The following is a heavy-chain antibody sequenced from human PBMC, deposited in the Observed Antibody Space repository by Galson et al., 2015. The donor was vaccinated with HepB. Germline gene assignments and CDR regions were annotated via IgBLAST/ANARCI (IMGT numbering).Heavy chain of an antibody. Sequence: TLSLTCTVSGGSISSGGYYWSWIRQHPGKGLEWIGYIYYSGSTYYNPSLKSRVTISVDTSKNQFSLKLSSVTAADTAVYYCVRVDIVRGVIITEFDAFDIWGQGTMVTVSS. CDR2: IYYSGST. CDR1: GGSISSGGYY. CDR3: VRVDIVRGVIITEFDAFDI. D-gene: IGHD3-10*01. J-gene: IGHJ3*02. V-gene: IGHV4-31*03.